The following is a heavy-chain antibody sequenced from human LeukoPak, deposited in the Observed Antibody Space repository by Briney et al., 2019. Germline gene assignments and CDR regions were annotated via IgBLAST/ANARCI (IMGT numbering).Heavy chain of an antibody. D-gene: IGHD1-26*01. V-gene: IGHV3-53*01. J-gene: IGHJ3*02. CDR3: ARVDVGTVGKNAFDI. Sequence: PGGSLRLSCAASGFTFSHAWMSWVRQAPGKGLEWVSVTYTGGSTNYADSVKGRFSISRDNSKNTLYLQMNSLRAEDTAVYYCARVDVGTVGKNAFDIWGQGTMVTVSS. CDR1: GFTFSHAW. CDR2: TYTGGST.